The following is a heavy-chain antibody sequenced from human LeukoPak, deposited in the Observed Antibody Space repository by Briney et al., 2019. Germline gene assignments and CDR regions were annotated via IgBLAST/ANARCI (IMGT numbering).Heavy chain of an antibody. CDR1: GFTFSSYA. J-gene: IGHJ6*03. D-gene: IGHD2-2*01. CDR2: ISYDGSNK. V-gene: IGHV3-30*04. CDR3: ARDAIVVPAAIRQGFMDV. Sequence: GGSLRLSCAASGFTFSSYAMHWVRQAPGKGLEWVAVISYDGSNKYYADSVKGRFTISRDNAKNSLYLQMNSLRAEDTAVYYCARDAIVVPAAIRQGFMDVWGKGTTVTISS.